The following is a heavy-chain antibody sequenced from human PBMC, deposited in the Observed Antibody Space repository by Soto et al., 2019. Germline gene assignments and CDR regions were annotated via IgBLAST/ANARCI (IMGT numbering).Heavy chain of an antibody. D-gene: IGHD2-2*01. CDR2: IKQDGSEK. CDR3: AKNNRYCSSTNCFVFDY. CDR1: GFTFNNYW. J-gene: IGHJ4*02. Sequence: EVQLVESGGGLVQPGGSLRLSCAASGFTFNNYWMSWVRQAPGKGLEWVANIKQDGSEKYYVDSVKGRFTISRDNAKNSLYLQMNSLRAEDTAVYYCAKNNRYCSSTNCFVFDYWGQRTLVTVSS. V-gene: IGHV3-7*01.